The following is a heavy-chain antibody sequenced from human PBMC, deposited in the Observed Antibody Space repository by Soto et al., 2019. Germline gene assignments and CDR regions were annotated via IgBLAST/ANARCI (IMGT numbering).Heavy chain of an antibody. V-gene: IGHV3-7*01. D-gene: IGHD6-19*01. Sequence: EVKLEESGGGLVQTGGSLRLSCAVSGFTFSGYWMRWVRQSPGRGLEGVANIKDDGSQTYYVGFVRGRFTISRDNGQNSLYLHMNSLRVEDTAVYYCATAVRGRAWSYWGQGTLVTVSS. CDR3: ATAVRGRAWSY. CDR2: IKDDGSQT. CDR1: GFTFSGYW. J-gene: IGHJ4*02.